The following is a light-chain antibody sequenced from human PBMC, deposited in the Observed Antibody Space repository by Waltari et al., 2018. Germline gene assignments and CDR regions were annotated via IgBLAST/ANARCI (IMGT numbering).Light chain of an antibody. CDR2: KAS. Sequence: DIQMAPCPSTRSASVGDRVTITCRASQSLRNWLAWYQQKPGKAPEDLIYKASTLESGAPSRVSGSRPRTEFTLTISSLQPDNFATDYCQQYRKLWTFGQGTKGESK. J-gene: IGKJ1*01. CDR3: QQYRKLWT. V-gene: IGKV1-5*03. CDR1: QSLRNW.